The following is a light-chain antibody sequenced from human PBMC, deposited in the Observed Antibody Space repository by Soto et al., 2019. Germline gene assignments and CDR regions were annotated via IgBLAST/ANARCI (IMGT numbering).Light chain of an antibody. J-gene: IGKJ5*01. CDR1: QSLLYSNGYNY. CDR2: LGS. Sequence: IVMTQSPLSLPVTPGEPASISCRSSQSLLYSNGYNYLDWYLQRPGQSPQLLIYLGSNRAPGVPDRFSGSGSGTDFTLKISRVEAEDVGVYDCMQGLQDLSFGQGTRLEI. CDR3: MQGLQDLS. V-gene: IGKV2-28*01.